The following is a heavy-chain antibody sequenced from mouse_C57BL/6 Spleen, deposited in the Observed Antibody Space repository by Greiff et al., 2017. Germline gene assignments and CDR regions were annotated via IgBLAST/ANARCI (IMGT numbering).Heavy chain of an antibody. Sequence: QVQLQQSGAELVKPGASVKISCTASGFTFTDYYMNWVKQMPGQGLEWIGKIGPGSGSTYYTEKFQGKATLTADKSTITAYMQLSSLTSEDTAIYFCARSLITTEVAADVWGTGTTVTVSS. CDR3: ARSLITTEVAADV. CDR2: IGPGSGST. J-gene: IGHJ1*03. CDR1: GFTFTDYY. D-gene: IGHD1-1*02. V-gene: IGHV1-77*01.